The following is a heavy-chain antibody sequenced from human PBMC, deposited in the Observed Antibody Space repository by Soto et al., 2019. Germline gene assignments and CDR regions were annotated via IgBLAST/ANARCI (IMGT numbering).Heavy chain of an antibody. D-gene: IGHD6-13*01. J-gene: IGHJ4*02. CDR3: AKVSSSWYAGFFDL. Sequence: GGSLRLSCAASGFTFSSYAMSWVRQAPGKGLERVSVISGSGGSTYYADSVKGRFTISRDNSKNTLNLQMNTLRAEDTAVYYCAKVSSSWYAGFFDLWGQGTLVTVSS. CDR1: GFTFSSYA. CDR2: ISGSGGST. V-gene: IGHV3-23*01.